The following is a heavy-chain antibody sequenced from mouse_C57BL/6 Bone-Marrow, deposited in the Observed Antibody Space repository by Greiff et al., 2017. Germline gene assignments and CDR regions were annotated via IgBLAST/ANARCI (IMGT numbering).Heavy chain of an antibody. CDR2: IYPGSGNT. D-gene: IGHD2-1*01. J-gene: IGHJ3*01. CDR1: GYTFTDYY. V-gene: IGHV1-76*01. CDR3: AREGGGYYGSSFAY. Sequence: VQLQQSGAELVRPGASVKLSCKASGYTFTDYYIHWVKQRPGQGLEWIARIYPGSGNTYYNEKFKGKATLTAEKSSSTAYMQLSSLTSEDSAVYFCAREGGGYYGSSFAYWGQGTLVTVSA.